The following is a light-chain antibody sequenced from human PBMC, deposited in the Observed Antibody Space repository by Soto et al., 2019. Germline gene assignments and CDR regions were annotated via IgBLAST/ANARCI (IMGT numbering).Light chain of an antibody. V-gene: IGLV6-57*04. CDR1: SGNIAVNY. CDR3: QSFDDNNQGV. J-gene: IGLJ1*01. CDR2: EDD. Sequence: NFMLTQPLSVSESPGKTITISCTRSSGNIAVNYVQWYQQRPGSAPSIVIFEDDKRPSGVPDRFSGSIDSSSNSASLTISGLKTEDGADYHCQSFDDNNQGVFGSGTKVTVL.